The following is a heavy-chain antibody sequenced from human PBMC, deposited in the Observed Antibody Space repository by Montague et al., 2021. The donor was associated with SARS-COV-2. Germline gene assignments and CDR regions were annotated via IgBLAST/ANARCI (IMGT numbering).Heavy chain of an antibody. CDR2: INRDESYT. D-gene: IGHD5-12*01. V-gene: IGHV3-74*01. CDR3: ARRGHNSGYDLFDFDY. J-gene: IGHJ4*02. Sequence: SLTLSWAASVFDFSNYWMNWVRQAPGEGLVWVSHINRDESYTNHEQSVKGRLTISRDNAKNTLHLQMNSLRVEDTAVYFCARRGHNSGYDLFDFDYWGQGTLVTVSS. CDR1: VFDFSNYW.